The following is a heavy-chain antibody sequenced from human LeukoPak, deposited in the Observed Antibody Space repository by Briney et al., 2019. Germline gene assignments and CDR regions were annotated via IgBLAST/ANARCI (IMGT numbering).Heavy chain of an antibody. J-gene: IGHJ5*02. Sequence: WIRQAPGKGLEWIGEINHSGSTNYNPSLKSRVTISVDTSKNQFSLKLSSVTAADTAVYYCARNSGPMGGNWFDPWGQGTLVTVSS. V-gene: IGHV4-34*01. CDR3: ARNSGPMGGNWFDP. D-gene: IGHD3-10*01. CDR2: INHSGST.